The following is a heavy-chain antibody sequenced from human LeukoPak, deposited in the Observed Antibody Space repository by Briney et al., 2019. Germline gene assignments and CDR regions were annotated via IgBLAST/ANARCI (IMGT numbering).Heavy chain of an antibody. CDR2: IWYDGSNK. J-gene: IGHJ4*02. Sequence: GGSLRLSCAATGFTFRSYGMHWVRQAPGKGLEWVAVIWYDGSNKYYVDSVKGRFTISRDNSKNTLYLQMNSLRAEDTAVYYCAKDMVVSSSWYGDDYWGQGTLVTVSS. CDR3: AKDMVVSSSWYGDDY. CDR1: GFTFRSYG. D-gene: IGHD6-13*01. V-gene: IGHV3-33*06.